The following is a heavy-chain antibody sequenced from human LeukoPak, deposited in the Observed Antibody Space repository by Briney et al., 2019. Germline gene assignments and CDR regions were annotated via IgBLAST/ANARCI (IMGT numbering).Heavy chain of an antibody. Sequence: GGSLRLSCAASGFTFSSYAMSWVRQAPGKGLEWVAVIWYDGSNKYYADSVKGRFTISRDNSKNTLYLQVNSLRAEDTAVYYCAKGGKWDVTPFDYWGQGTLVTVSS. J-gene: IGHJ4*02. CDR2: IWYDGSNK. CDR3: AKGGKWDVTPFDY. CDR1: GFTFSSYA. V-gene: IGHV3-33*06. D-gene: IGHD1-26*01.